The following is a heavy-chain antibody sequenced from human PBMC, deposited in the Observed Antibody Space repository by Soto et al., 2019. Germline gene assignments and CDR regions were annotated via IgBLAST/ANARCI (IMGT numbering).Heavy chain of an antibody. V-gene: IGHV4-39*07. Sequence: SETLSLTCTVSGGSISSSSYYWGWIRQPPGKGLEWIGSIYYSGSTYYNPSLKSRVTISVDTSKNQFSLKLSSVTAEDTAVYYCARDGMATLDYWGQGTLVTVSS. J-gene: IGHJ4*02. CDR1: GGSISSSSYY. CDR2: IYYSGST. CDR3: ARDGMATLDY. D-gene: IGHD5-12*01.